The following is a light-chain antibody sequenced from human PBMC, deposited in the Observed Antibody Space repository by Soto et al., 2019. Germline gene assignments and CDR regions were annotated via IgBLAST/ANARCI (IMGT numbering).Light chain of an antibody. CDR1: QSISSY. CDR2: AAS. V-gene: IGKV1-39*01. J-gene: IGKJ5*01. CDR3: QQSYSTPIT. Sequence: DIQMTQSPSSLSASVGDRVTITCRASQSISSYLNWYQQKPGKAPKLLIYAASSLQSGVPSRFSGSGSGTDFTLTISSLQPGDFATYSCQQSYSTPITFGQGTRLESK.